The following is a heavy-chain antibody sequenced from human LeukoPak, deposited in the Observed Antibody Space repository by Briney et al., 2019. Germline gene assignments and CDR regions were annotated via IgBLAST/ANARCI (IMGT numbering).Heavy chain of an antibody. Sequence: RGSLRLSCAPSGFTSISYAMQCVRQAPGEGLEWVAVILYDGINKYYADSVKGRFTISRDNSKNTLYLQMNSLRAEDTAVYYCARDQCSGGSCYSGSDYYYYYYGMDVWGQGTTVTVSS. D-gene: IGHD2-15*01. CDR1: GFTSISYA. CDR2: ILYDGINK. J-gene: IGHJ6*02. CDR3: ARDQCSGGSCYSGSDYYYYYYGMDV. V-gene: IGHV3-30-3*01.